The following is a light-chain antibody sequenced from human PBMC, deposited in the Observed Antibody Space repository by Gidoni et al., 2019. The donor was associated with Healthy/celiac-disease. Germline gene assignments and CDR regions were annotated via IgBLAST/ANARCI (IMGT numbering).Light chain of an antibody. J-gene: IGKJ4*01. Sequence: IKLTQSPSSVSASVGDRVTITCRASQAISSWLAWYQQKPGKAPNLLIYATSILQRGVPSRFSGSKSGTDFTLTISSLQPEDFATYYCQQDNTFPLTFGGGTKVEIK. CDR3: QQDNTFPLT. CDR2: ATS. V-gene: IGKV1-12*01. CDR1: QAISSW.